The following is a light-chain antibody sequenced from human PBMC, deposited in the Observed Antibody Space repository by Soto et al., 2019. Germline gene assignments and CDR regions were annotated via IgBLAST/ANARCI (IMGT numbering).Light chain of an antibody. CDR3: QHLNNYTLS. Sequence: DIQITQSPSSLSASVGDRVTITCRASRSISSYLNWYQKKPGKDPKLLIYAASSLQSGVPSRFSGSGSGTDFTLTISRLQTEDFATYECQHLNNYTLSFGGGTKVDIK. V-gene: IGKV1-39*01. J-gene: IGKJ4*01. CDR2: AAS. CDR1: RSISSY.